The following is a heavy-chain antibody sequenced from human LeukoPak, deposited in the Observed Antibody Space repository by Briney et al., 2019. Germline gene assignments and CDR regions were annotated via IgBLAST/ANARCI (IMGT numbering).Heavy chain of an antibody. Sequence: GGSLRLSCAASGFTFMSYAMTWVRQAPGKGLEWVSSISGSGGSTDYADSVKGRFTISRDNSRKTVSLQMNSLRAEDTAVYYSAKGASIQLWVIAYWGQGTLVTVSS. J-gene: IGHJ4*02. CDR1: GFTFMSYA. CDR2: ISGSGGST. D-gene: IGHD5-24*01. V-gene: IGHV3-23*01. CDR3: AKGASIQLWVIAY.